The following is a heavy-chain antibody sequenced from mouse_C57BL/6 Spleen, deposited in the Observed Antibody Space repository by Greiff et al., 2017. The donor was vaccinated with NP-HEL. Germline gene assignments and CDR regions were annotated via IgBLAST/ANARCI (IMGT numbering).Heavy chain of an antibody. CDR3: ARGKLRFYFDY. CDR2: IDPSDSYT. J-gene: IGHJ2*01. D-gene: IGHD1-1*01. CDR1: GYTFTSYW. Sequence: VQLQQPGAELVKPGASVKLSCKASGYTFTSYWMQWVKQRPGQGLEWIGEIDPSDSYTNYNQKFKGKATLTVYTSSSTAYMQLSSLTSEDSAVYYCARGKLRFYFDYWGQGTTLTVSS. V-gene: IGHV1-50*01.